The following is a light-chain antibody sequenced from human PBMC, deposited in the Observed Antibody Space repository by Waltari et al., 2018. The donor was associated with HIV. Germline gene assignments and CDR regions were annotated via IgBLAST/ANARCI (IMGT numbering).Light chain of an antibody. CDR2: EDS. CDR3: QSYDYTIQV. J-gene: IGLJ3*02. CDR1: SGDIASKY. V-gene: IGLV6-57*04. Sequence: FILTQPHSVSESPGKTVIISCTRNSGDIASKYVQWYQQRPGSAPTPVIYEDSRRPSGVPDRFSGSIDSASNSAFLTISGLKTEDEAAYYCQSYDYTIQVFGGGTKLTVL.